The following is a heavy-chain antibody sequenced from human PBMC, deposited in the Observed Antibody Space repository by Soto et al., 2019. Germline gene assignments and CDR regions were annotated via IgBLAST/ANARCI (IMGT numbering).Heavy chain of an antibody. CDR2: IYPGDSDT. CDR3: ARTSAAGKNYYAMDV. Sequence: GSLKISCKGSGYSFTSYWIGWVRQMPGKGLEWMGIIYPGDSDTRYSPSFQGQVTILADKSISTAYLQWSSLKASDTAMYFCARTSAAGKNYYAMDVWGQGTTVTVSS. V-gene: IGHV5-51*01. CDR1: GYSFTSYW. D-gene: IGHD6-13*01. J-gene: IGHJ6*02.